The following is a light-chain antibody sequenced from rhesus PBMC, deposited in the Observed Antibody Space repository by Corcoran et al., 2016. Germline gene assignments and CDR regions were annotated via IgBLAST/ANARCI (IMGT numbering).Light chain of an antibody. V-gene: IGKV1-94*01. CDR3: LRHYTYPFT. Sequence: DIQMTQSPSSLSASVGDRVTVTCRASQGINKELSWYQQKPRKAPTLLIFAASHLQTGGPSRFSGSGSRIDFTLTITTLQPEDFATYYCLRHYTYPFTFGPGTKLDI. CDR2: AAS. CDR1: QGINKE. J-gene: IGKJ3*01.